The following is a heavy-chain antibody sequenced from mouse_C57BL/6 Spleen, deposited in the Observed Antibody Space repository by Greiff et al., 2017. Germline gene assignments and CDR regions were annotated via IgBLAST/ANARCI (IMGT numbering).Heavy chain of an antibody. J-gene: IGHJ2*01. CDR1: GYTFPSYW. Sequence: QVQLQPPGTELVKPGASVKLSCKASGYTFPSYWMHWVKQRPGQGLEWIGNINPSNGGTNYNEKFKSKATLTVDKSSSTAYMQLSSLTSEDSAVYYCARFKAYYSNPDYFDYWGQGTTLTVSS. CDR3: ARFKAYYSNPDYFDY. CDR2: INPSNGGT. D-gene: IGHD2-5*01. V-gene: IGHV1-53*01.